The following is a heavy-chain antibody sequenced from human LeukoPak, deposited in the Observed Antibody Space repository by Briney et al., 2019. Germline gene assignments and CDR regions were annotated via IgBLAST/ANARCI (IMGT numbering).Heavy chain of an antibody. CDR1: GYTFTSYD. J-gene: IGHJ4*02. D-gene: IGHD6-13*01. CDR2: VNPNSGNT. V-gene: IGHV1-8*01. CDR3: ARTKGVAAAGNY. Sequence: GASVKVSCKASGYTFTSYDINWVRQATGQGLEWMGWVNPNSGNTGYAQKFQGRVTMTRNTSISTAYMELSSLRSEDTAVYYCARTKGVAAAGNYWGQGTLVTVSS.